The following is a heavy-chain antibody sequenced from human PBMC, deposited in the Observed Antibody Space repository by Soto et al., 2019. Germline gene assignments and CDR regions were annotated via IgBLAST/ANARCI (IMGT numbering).Heavy chain of an antibody. Sequence: QPGGSLRLSCAASGFTFSSYAMSWVRQAPGKGLEWVSAISGSRGSTYYADSVKGRFTISRDSSKNTLYLQMNTLRAEDTAVYHCAKGAIWNDYLDYYYGMDVWGQGTTVTVSS. CDR3: AKGAIWNDYLDYYYGMDV. D-gene: IGHD1-1*01. J-gene: IGHJ6*02. V-gene: IGHV3-23*01. CDR2: ISGSRGST. CDR1: GFTFSSYA.